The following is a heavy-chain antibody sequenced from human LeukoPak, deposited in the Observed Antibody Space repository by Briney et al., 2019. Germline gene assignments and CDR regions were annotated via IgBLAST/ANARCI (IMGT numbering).Heavy chain of an antibody. CDR2: FDPEDGET. CDR3: ARDKTMVRGVYYYYGMDV. Sequence: ASVKVSCKVSGYTLTELSMHWVRQAPGKGLEWMGGFDPEDGETICAQKFQGRVTMTEDTSTDTAYMELSSLRSDDTAVYYCARDKTMVRGVYYYYGMDVWGQGTTVTVSS. J-gene: IGHJ6*02. V-gene: IGHV1-24*01. CDR1: GYTLTELS. D-gene: IGHD3-10*01.